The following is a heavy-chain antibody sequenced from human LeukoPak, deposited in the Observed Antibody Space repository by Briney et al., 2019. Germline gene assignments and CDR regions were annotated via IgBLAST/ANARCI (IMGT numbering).Heavy chain of an antibody. CDR1: GGSISSSSYY. Sequence: PSETLSLTCTVSGGSISSSSYYWGRIRQPPGKGLEWIGSIYYSGSTYYNPSLKSRVTISVDTSKNQFSLKLSSVTAADTAVYYCARTLYYYDSSGYYPDYWGQGTLVTVSS. D-gene: IGHD3-22*01. J-gene: IGHJ4*02. CDR3: ARTLYYYDSSGYYPDY. CDR2: IYYSGST. V-gene: IGHV4-39*01.